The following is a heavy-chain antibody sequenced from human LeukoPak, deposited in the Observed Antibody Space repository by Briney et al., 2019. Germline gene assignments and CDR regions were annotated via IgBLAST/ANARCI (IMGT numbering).Heavy chain of an antibody. Sequence: PSETLSLTCTVSGGSISSYYWSWIRQPAGKGLEWIGRIYTSGSTNYNPSLKSRVTMSIDTSKNQFSLKLSSVTAADTAVYYCARTPYDSSGYPVYFDYWGQGTLVTVSS. CDR2: IYTSGST. V-gene: IGHV4-4*07. J-gene: IGHJ4*02. CDR3: ARTPYDSSGYPVYFDY. CDR1: GGSISSYY. D-gene: IGHD3-22*01.